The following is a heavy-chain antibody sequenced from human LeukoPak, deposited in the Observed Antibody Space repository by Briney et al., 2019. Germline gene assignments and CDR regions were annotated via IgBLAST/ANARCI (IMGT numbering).Heavy chain of an antibody. Sequence: PSETLSLTCSVSGGSISSDYWSWIRQPPGKGLEWIGQIYYSGGTHYNPSPKSRVTISVDTSKNQFSLKLSSVTAADTAVYYCAREYYGMDVWGQGTTITVSS. CDR2: IYYSGGT. CDR3: AREYYGMDV. CDR1: GGSISSDY. J-gene: IGHJ6*02. V-gene: IGHV4-59*01.